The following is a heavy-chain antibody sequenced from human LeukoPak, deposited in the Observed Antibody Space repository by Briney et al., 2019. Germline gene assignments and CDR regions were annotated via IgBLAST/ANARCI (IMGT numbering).Heavy chain of an antibody. CDR2: ISSSGSTI. D-gene: IGHD1-26*01. J-gene: IGHJ4*02. CDR1: GFTFSSYE. CDR3: ARGLSGSTHRERLTNDY. Sequence: PGGSPRLSCAASGFTFSSYEMNWVRQAPGKGLEWVSYISSSGSTIYYADSVKGRFTISRDNAKNSLYLQMNSLRAEDTAVYYCARGLSGSTHRERLTNDYWGQGTLVTVSS. V-gene: IGHV3-48*03.